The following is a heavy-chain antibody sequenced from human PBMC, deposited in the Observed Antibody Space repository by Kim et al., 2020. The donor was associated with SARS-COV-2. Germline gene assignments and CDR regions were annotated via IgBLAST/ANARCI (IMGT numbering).Heavy chain of an antibody. J-gene: IGHJ4*02. CDR3: ASLCDYASGGYYSTLDD. V-gene: IGHV5-51*01. Sequence: GESLKISCKGSGYSFTSYWIGWVRQMPGKGLEWMGRIYPGDSDTSYSPSFQGQVTISADKSISTAYLQWSSLKASDTAMYYCASLCDYASGGYYSTLDDWGQGTLVTVSS. CDR2: IYPGDSDT. D-gene: IGHD3-10*01. CDR1: GYSFTSYW.